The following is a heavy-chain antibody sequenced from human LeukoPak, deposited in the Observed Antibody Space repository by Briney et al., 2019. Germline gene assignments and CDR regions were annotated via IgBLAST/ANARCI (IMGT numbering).Heavy chain of an antibody. CDR3: AKATTVYDILTGYYPPDAFDI. D-gene: IGHD3-9*01. CDR1: GFTFSSYW. J-gene: IGHJ3*02. Sequence: GGSLRLSCASSGFTFSSYWMSWVRQAPGKGLECVANIKQDGSERYYVDSVKGRFTISRDNSKNTLYLQMNSLRAEDTAVYFCAKATTVYDILTGYYPPDAFDIWGQGTMVTVSS. V-gene: IGHV3-7*03. CDR2: IKQDGSER.